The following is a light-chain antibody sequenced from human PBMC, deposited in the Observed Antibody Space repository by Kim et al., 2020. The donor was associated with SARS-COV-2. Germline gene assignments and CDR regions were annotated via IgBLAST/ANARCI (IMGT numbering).Light chain of an antibody. CDR1: SLTNYY. Sequence: SSELTQDPAVSVALGQTARITCQGDSLTNYYASWYQQKPGQAPVAVFDGDNNRPSGIPRFSGSNSGNTASLTINGAQAEDTADYYCTSRDTAGNVVFGGG. J-gene: IGLJ2*01. CDR2: GDN. CDR3: TSRDTAGNVV. V-gene: IGLV3-19*01.